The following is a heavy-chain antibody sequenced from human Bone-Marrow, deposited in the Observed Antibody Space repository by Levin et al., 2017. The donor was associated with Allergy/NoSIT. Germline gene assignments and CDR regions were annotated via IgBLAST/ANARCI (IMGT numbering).Heavy chain of an antibody. CDR3: ARSPYGDYVRMDY. V-gene: IGHV3-7*01. Sequence: GESLKISCAASGFTFSSYWMSWVRQAPGKGLEWVANIKQDGSEKYYVDSVKGRFTISRDNAKNSLYLQMNSLRAEDTAVYYCARSPYGDYVRMDYWGQGTLVTVSS. J-gene: IGHJ4*02. CDR1: GFTFSSYW. D-gene: IGHD4-17*01. CDR2: IKQDGSEK.